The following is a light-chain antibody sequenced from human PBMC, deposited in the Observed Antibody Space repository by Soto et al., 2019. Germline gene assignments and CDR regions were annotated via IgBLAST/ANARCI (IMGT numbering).Light chain of an antibody. CDR2: DAS. CDR3: QQYDNPLLT. CDR1: QDISNY. Sequence: DLQMTQSPSSLSASVGDRVTITCQASQDISNYLNWYQQKPGKDPKLLIYDASNLETGVPSRFSRSGSGTDFTFTISSLQPEDIATYYCQQYDNPLLTFGGGTKVEIK. J-gene: IGKJ4*01. V-gene: IGKV1-33*01.